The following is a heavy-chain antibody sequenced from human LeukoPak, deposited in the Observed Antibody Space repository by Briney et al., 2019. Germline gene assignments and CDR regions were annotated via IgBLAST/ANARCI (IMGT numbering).Heavy chain of an antibody. CDR1: GGSFSGYY. V-gene: IGHV4-34*01. CDR3: ARAWYYGSGTNMDV. CDR2: INHSGSN. Sequence: SETLSLTCAVHGGSFSGYYWSWIRQPPGKGLEWIGEINHSGSNNYNPSLKSRVTISVDTSKNQFSLKLSSVTAADTAVYYCARAWYYGSGTNMDVWGKGTTVTVSS. J-gene: IGHJ6*03. D-gene: IGHD3-10*01.